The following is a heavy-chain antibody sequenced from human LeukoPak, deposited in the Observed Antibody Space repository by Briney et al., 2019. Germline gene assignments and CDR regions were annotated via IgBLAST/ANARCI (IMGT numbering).Heavy chain of an antibody. CDR1: GFIFSSHG. CDR3: ARGYDSGSYYVY. D-gene: IGHD3-22*01. CDR2: ISRSASTI. V-gene: IGHV3-48*04. Sequence: GGTLRLSCAASGFIFSSHGMNWVRQAPGKGLEWVSYISRSASTIYYADSVKGQFTISRDNAKNSLYLQMNSLRAEDTAVYYCARGYDSGSYYVYWGQGTLVTVSS. J-gene: IGHJ4*02.